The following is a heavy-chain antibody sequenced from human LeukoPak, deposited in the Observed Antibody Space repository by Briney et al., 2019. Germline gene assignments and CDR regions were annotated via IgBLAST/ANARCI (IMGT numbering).Heavy chain of an antibody. CDR3: GRGTYSSGWLIDY. Sequence: GGPLTLSCAASGFPLRSYTMDWVRPAPGRGLGWVSSIRSSCTYIYYPDSVEGRFTVSRDNAKNSLYLQMNSLKAEDSAIYYCGRGTYSSGWLIDYWGQGTLVTVSS. CDR1: GFPLRSYT. J-gene: IGHJ4*02. CDR2: IRSSCTYI. D-gene: IGHD6-19*01. V-gene: IGHV3-21*01.